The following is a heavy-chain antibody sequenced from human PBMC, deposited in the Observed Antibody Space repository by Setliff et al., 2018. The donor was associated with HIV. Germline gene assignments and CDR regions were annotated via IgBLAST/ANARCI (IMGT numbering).Heavy chain of an antibody. Sequence: ASVKVSCKASGYTFTSYGISWVRQAPGQGLEWMGWITPFNGNTNYAQKLQGRVIMTTDTSTSTAYMELRSLRSDDTAMYYCATQRDIVMVPGQGGFDIWAQGTMVTVSS. D-gene: IGHD2-2*01. J-gene: IGHJ3*02. V-gene: IGHV1-18*01. CDR1: GYTFTSYG. CDR3: ATQRDIVMVPGQGGFDI. CDR2: ITPFNGNT.